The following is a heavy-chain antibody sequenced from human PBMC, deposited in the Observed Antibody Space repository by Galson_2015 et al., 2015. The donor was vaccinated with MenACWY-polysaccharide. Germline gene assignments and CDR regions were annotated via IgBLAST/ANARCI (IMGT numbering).Heavy chain of an antibody. J-gene: IGHJ4*02. CDR2: IYYTGST. Sequence: ETLSLTCSVSGTSITSFYWSWIRQSPGKGLEWIGYIYYTGSTNSNPSLKSRASVSINVSRKEFSLSLSSVTAADTAVYYCARWGGFGSNAAHFDYWGQGILVTVSS. CDR3: ARWGGFGSNAAHFDY. CDR1: GTSITSFY. V-gene: IGHV4-59*08. D-gene: IGHD1-26*01.